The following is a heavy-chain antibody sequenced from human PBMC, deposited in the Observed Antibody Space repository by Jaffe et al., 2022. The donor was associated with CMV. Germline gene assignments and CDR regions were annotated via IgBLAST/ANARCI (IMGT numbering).Heavy chain of an antibody. J-gene: IGHJ3*02. V-gene: IGHV3-23*04. D-gene: IGHD1-20*01. CDR1: GFTFSSYA. Sequence: EVQLVESGGGLVQPGGSLRLSCAASGFTFSSYAMSWVRQAPGKGLEWVSAISGSGGSTYYADSVKGRFTISRDNSKNTLYLQMNSLRAEDTAVYYCATDETIRWYNHDAFDIWGQGTMVTVSS. CDR3: ATDETIRWYNHDAFDI. CDR2: ISGSGGST.